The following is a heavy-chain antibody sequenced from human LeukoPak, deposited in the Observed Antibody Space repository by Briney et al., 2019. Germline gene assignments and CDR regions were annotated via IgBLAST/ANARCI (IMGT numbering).Heavy chain of an antibody. Sequence: PGGSLRLSCAASGFTFSSYWMHWVRQAPGKGLVWVSRINSGGSSTSYADSVKGRFTISRDNAKNTLYLQMNSLRAEDTAVYYCASLYASGLFKVDYWGQGTLVTVSS. CDR1: GFTFSSYW. CDR3: ASLYASGLFKVDY. J-gene: IGHJ4*02. D-gene: IGHD2/OR15-2a*01. V-gene: IGHV3-74*01. CDR2: INSGGSST.